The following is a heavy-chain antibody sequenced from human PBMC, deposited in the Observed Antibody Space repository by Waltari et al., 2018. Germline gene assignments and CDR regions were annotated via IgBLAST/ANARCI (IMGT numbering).Heavy chain of an antibody. D-gene: IGHD3-16*01. CDR3: VFGTLSPLHY. J-gene: IGHJ4*02. Sequence: QVQLQQWGAGLLKPSETLSLTCTVYGASFRNYYWSWVRQPPGKGLEWIGEVNHSGSTNYIPSLKSRVSISVDTSENRFSLRLSSVTAADTAVYYCVFGTLSPLHYWGQGTLVTVSS. CDR2: VNHSGST. CDR1: GASFRNYY. V-gene: IGHV4-34*01.